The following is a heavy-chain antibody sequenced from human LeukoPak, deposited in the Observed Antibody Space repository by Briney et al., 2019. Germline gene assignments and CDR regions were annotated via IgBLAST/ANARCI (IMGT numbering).Heavy chain of an antibody. CDR3: VKDLGSAITSALALDV. J-gene: IGHJ6*02. D-gene: IGHD2-15*01. V-gene: IGHV3-23*01. CDR1: GFTFSSYA. CDR2: ISGSGGST. Sequence: GGSLRLSCAASGFTFSSYAMSWVCQAPGKGLEWVSAISGSGGSTYYADSVKGRFTISRDNRKNLLHLQMNSLRPDDSAVYYCVKDLGSAITSALALDVWGQGTTVTVSS.